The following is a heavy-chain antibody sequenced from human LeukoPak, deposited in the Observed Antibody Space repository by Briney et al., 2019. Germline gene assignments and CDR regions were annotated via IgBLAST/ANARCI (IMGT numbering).Heavy chain of an antibody. CDR2: IYHSGST. J-gene: IGHJ4*02. CDR3: ARLKDSSGWPHDY. V-gene: IGHV4-30-2*01. CDR1: GGSISSGGYS. D-gene: IGHD6-19*01. Sequence: SQTLSLTCAVSGGSISSGGYSWSWIRQPPGKGLEWIGYIYHSGSTYYNPSLKSRVTISVDTSKNQFSLKLSSVTAADTAVYYCARLKDSSGWPHDYWGQGTLVTVSS.